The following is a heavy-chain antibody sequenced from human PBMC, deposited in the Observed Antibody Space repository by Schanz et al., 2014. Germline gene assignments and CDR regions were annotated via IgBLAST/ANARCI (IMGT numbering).Heavy chain of an antibody. CDR3: ARPIYDLWSGSFDY. D-gene: IGHD3-3*01. J-gene: IGHJ4*02. Sequence: VQLVESGGGLVQPGGSLRLSCAASGFTFTTNAMSWVRQPPGKGLEWVAVISYHGSEKYYADSVKGRFTISRDNSKNTLYLQMNSLRAEDTAVYYCARPIYDLWSGSFDYWGQGTLVTVSA. CDR2: ISYHGSEK. CDR1: GFTFTTNA. V-gene: IGHV3-30*04.